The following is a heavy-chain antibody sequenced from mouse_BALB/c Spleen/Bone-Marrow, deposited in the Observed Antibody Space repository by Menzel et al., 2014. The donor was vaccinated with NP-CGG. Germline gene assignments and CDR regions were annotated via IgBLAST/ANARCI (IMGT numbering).Heavy chain of an antibody. CDR3: TRDGKGNYDYAMDY. CDR2: ISSGGSYT. CDR1: GFTFSGYT. J-gene: IGHJ4*01. D-gene: IGHD2-1*01. V-gene: IGHV5-6-4*01. Sequence: EVQGVESGGGLVKPGGSLKLSCAASGFTFSGYTMSWVRQTPEKRLEWVATISSGGSYTYYPDSVKGRFTISRDNAKNTLYLQMSSLKSEDAAMYYCTRDGKGNYDYAMDYWGQGTSVTVSS.